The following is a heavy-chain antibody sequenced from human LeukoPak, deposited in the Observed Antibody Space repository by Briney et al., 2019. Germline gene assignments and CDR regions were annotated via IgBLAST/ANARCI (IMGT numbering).Heavy chain of an antibody. V-gene: IGHV4-59*08. J-gene: IGHJ4*02. Sequence: SETLSLTCAVSGGSISSYYWSWIRQPPGKGLEWIGYIYYSGSTNYNPSLKSRVTISVDTFKNQFSLKLSSVTAADTAVYYCARHPGGSYSSFDYWGQGTLVTVSS. CDR2: IYYSGST. D-gene: IGHD1-26*01. CDR1: GGSISSYY. CDR3: ARHPGGSYSSFDY.